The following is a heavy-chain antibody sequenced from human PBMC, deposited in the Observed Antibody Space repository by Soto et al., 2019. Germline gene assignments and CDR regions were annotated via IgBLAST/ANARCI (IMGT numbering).Heavy chain of an antibody. D-gene: IGHD3-22*01. Sequence: ETLSLTFPFYGGSIISYYWIWIRQPPLKGLEWIGYIYYSGSTNYNPSLKSRVTISVDTSKKQFSLKLSSVTAADTDVYYCARVSSYYYDSSGYLDIWGQGTMVTV. CDR3: ARVSSYYYDSSGYLDI. V-gene: IGHV4-59*01. J-gene: IGHJ3*02. CDR1: GGSIISYY. CDR2: IYYSGST.